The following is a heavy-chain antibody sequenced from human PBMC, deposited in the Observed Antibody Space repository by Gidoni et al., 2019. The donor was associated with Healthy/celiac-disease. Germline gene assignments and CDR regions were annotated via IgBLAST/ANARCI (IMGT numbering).Heavy chain of an antibody. Sequence: EVQLVESGGGLVQPGGSLRLSCAAAGCTFSSYDMHWVRQATGKGLEWVSAIGTAGDTYYPGSVKGRFTISRENAKNSLYLQMNSLRAGDTAVYYCARVSSWYNGMDVWGQGTTVTVSS. J-gene: IGHJ6*02. D-gene: IGHD6-13*01. CDR3: ARVSSWYNGMDV. CDR1: GCTFSSYD. V-gene: IGHV3-13*04. CDR2: IGTAGDT.